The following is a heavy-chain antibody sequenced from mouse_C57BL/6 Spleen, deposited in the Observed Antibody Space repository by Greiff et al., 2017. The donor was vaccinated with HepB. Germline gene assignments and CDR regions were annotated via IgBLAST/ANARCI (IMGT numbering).Heavy chain of an antibody. V-gene: IGHV1-77*01. Sequence: QVHVKQSGAELVKPGASVKISCKASGYTFTDYYINWVKQRPGQGLEWIGKIGPGSGSTYYNEKFKGKATLTADKSSSPAYMQRSSLTSEDSAVYFCARSGDGYYDYFDYWGQGTTLTVSS. J-gene: IGHJ2*01. CDR2: IGPGSGST. CDR1: GYTFTDYY. CDR3: ARSGDGYYDYFDY. D-gene: IGHD2-3*01.